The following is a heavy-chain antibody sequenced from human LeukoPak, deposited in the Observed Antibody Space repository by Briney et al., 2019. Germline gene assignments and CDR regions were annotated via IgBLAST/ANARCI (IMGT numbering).Heavy chain of an antibody. J-gene: IGHJ4*02. CDR3: ARVELSSSGSSYFDY. V-gene: IGHV1-2*06. Sequence: ASVKVSCKTSGYTFPDFYLHWLRQSPGQGLEWIGRINPNSGVTNSAQKFQDRVTMTRDTSIDTAYMELNSLRSDDTAVYYCARVELSSSGSSYFDYWGQGTLVTVSS. D-gene: IGHD1-1*01. CDR2: INPNSGVT. CDR1: GYTFPDFY.